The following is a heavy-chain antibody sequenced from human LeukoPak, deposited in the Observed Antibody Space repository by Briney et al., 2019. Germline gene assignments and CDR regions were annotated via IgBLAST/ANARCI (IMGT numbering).Heavy chain of an antibody. J-gene: IGHJ4*02. Sequence: AGGSLRLSCAASGFTVSSNYMSWVRQAPGKGLEWVSVIYSGGSTYYADSVKGRFTISRDNSKNTRYLQMNSLRAEDTAVYYCARFYSSSSSSYYFDYWGQGTLVTVSS. CDR3: ARFYSSSSSSYYFDY. CDR2: IYSGGST. D-gene: IGHD6-6*01. V-gene: IGHV3-53*01. CDR1: GFTVSSNY.